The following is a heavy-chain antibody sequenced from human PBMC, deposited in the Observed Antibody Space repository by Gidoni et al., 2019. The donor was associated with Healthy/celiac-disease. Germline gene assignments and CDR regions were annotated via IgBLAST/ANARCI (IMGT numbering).Heavy chain of an antibody. CDR1: GFTFSSCS. J-gene: IGHJ6*02. Sequence: EVQLVESGGGLVKPGGSLRLSCAASGFTFSSCSMNWVRQAPGKGLEWVSSISSSSSYIYYADSVKGRFTISRDNAKNSLYLQMNSLRAEDTAVYYCARDRGGLGELSTYYYGMDVWGQGTTVTVSS. D-gene: IGHD3-16*02. V-gene: IGHV3-21*01. CDR3: ARDRGGLGELSTYYYGMDV. CDR2: ISSSSSYI.